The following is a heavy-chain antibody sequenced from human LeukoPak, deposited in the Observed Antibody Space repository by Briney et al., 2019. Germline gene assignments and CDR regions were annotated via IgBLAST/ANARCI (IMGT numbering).Heavy chain of an antibody. CDR2: IYYSGST. Sequence: SETLSLTCTVSGGSISSYYWSWIRQPPGKGLEWIGYIYYSGSTNYNPSLKSRVTISVDTSKNQFSLKLSSVTAADTAVYYCARLLPRIAAAGLGWFDPWGQGTLVTVSS. D-gene: IGHD6-13*01. V-gene: IGHV4-59*08. CDR3: ARLLPRIAAAGLGWFDP. CDR1: GGSISSYY. J-gene: IGHJ5*02.